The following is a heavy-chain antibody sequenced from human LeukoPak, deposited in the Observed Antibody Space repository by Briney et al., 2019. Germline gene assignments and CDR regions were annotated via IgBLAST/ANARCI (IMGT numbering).Heavy chain of an antibody. V-gene: IGHV4-31*03. CDR2: IYYSGST. CDR3: ARYYFGSGSYFDY. Sequence: PSQTLSLTCTVSGGSISSGSCYWSWIRQHPGKGLECIGYIYYSGSTYYNPSLKSRVTISVDTSKKQFSLKLSSVTAADTAAYYCARYYFGSGSYFDYWGQGTLVTVSS. J-gene: IGHJ4*03. CDR1: GGSISSGSCY. D-gene: IGHD3-10*01.